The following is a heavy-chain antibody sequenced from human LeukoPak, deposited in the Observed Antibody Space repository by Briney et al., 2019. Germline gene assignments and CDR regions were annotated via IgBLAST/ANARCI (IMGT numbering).Heavy chain of an antibody. CDR3: AREGFDTSGYGMDV. D-gene: IGHD3-22*01. J-gene: IGHJ6*02. V-gene: IGHV1-18*03. Sequence: ASVKVSCKASGYTFTSYGISWVRQAPGQGLEWMGWISAYNGNANYAQKFQGRVTMTTDTSTSTAYMEVRSLRSDDMAVYYCAREGFDTSGYGMDVWGQGTTVTVSS. CDR2: ISAYNGNA. CDR1: GYTFTSYG.